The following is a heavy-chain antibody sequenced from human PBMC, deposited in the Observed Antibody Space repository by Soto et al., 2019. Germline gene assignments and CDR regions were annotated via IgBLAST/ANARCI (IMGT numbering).Heavy chain of an antibody. CDR2: ISGSGGST. CDR1: GFTFSSYA. CDR3: AKDIYDFWSGYWADYGMDV. V-gene: IGHV3-23*01. D-gene: IGHD3-3*01. Sequence: GGSLRLSCAASGFTFSSYAMSWVRQAPGKGLEWVSAISGSGGSTYYADSVKGRFTISRDNSKNTLYLQMNSLGAEDTAVYYCAKDIYDFWSGYWADYGMDVWGQGTTVTVSS. J-gene: IGHJ6*02.